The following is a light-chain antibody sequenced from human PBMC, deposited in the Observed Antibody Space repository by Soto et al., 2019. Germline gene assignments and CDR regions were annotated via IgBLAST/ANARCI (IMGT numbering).Light chain of an antibody. CDR2: GAS. CDR3: QHCNDWSA. J-gene: IGKJ5*01. Sequence: EIVMTQSPDTLSVSPGERATLSCRASQSVSDHLAWYQQKPGQPPRLLIYGASTRAPGVPYRCSGSGSGRDFTLTISSLQSEDFAVYYCQHCNDWSAFGQGTRLVIK. CDR1: QSVSDH. V-gene: IGKV3-15*01.